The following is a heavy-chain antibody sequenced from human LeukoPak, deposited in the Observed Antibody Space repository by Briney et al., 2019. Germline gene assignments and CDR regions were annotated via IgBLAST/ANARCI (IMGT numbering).Heavy chain of an antibody. CDR1: GFTFSSYS. CDR2: ISSSSSYI. V-gene: IGHV3-21*04. CDR3: AKDRPNYYGTNGHYYRRDGDC. J-gene: IGHJ4*02. Sequence: GGSLRLSCAASGFTFSSYSMNWVRQAPGKGLEWVSSISSSSSYIYYADSVKGRFTISRDNSRNTLYPQMNSLRAEDTAVYYCAKDRPNYYGTNGHYYRRDGDCWGQGTLVTVSS. D-gene: IGHD3-22*01.